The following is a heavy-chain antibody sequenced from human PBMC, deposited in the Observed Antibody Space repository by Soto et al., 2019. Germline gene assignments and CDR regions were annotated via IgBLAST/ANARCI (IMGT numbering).Heavy chain of an antibody. V-gene: IGHV3-11*01. CDR1: GFIFTDYS. Sequence: PGGSLRLSCAASGFIFTDYSMAWIRQAPGKGLEWISYITTGGETTLYAASVEGRFTISRDNAKKALFLQMNSLRDDDTAVYFCARDPQRRDGYNFDSWGQGNLVTVSS. D-gene: IGHD5-12*01. J-gene: IGHJ4*02. CDR3: ARDPQRRDGYNFDS. CDR2: ITTGGETT.